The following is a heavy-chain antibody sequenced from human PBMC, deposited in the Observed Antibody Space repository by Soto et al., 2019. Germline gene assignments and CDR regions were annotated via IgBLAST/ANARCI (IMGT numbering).Heavy chain of an antibody. Sequence: QVQLVQSGAEVKKPGSSVKVSCKASGGTFSSYAISWVRQAPGQGLEWMGGSIPIFGTANYAQKFQGRVTITADESTRTAYMELSSLRSEDTAVYYCARDHCSGGSCYYYYGMDVWGQGTTVTVSS. CDR3: ARDHCSGGSCYYYYGMDV. CDR1: GGTFSSYA. V-gene: IGHV1-69*01. J-gene: IGHJ6*02. CDR2: SIPIFGTA. D-gene: IGHD2-15*01.